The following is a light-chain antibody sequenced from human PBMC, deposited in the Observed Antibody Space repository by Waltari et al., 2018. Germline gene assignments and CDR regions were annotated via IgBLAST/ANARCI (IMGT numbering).Light chain of an antibody. J-gene: IGLJ3*02. CDR1: SSDVGGYHY. V-gene: IGLV2-14*03. CDR2: DVN. Sequence: HSALAQPASVSGSPGQSITIPCTGTSSDVGGYHYVPWYQQHPGKAPRLMIYDVNNRPSGVSNRFSGSKSGNTASLTISGLQAEDEADYYCSSFTRTNSWVFGGGTKLTVL. CDR3: SSFTRTNSWV.